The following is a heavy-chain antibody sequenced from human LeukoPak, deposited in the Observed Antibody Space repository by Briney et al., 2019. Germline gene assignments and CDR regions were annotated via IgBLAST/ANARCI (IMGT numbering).Heavy chain of an antibody. CDR3: ARDHAEYSSSLIDY. Sequence: ASVKVSCKASGYTFTSNYMHWVRQAPGQGLEWMGIIHPSGGNTNYAQKFQGRVAMTRDTSTSTAYMELRSLRSDDTAVYYCARDHAEYSSSLIDYWGQGTLVTVSS. CDR1: GYTFTSNY. CDR2: IHPSGGNT. D-gene: IGHD6-6*01. V-gene: IGHV1-46*01. J-gene: IGHJ4*02.